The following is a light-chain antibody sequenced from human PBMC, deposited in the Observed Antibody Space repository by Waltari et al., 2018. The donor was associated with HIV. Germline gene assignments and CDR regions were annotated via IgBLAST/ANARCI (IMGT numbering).Light chain of an antibody. CDR2: WAS. V-gene: IGKV4-1*01. Sequence: DIVLTQSPDSMAVSLGERATVNCTSSQTVLYSSDNRDYLAWYQVRPGQPPQLLIYWASTRQSGAPDRFSGSGSGTHFTLTISGLQAEDVAIYYCQQYYTTPQSFGQGTRLEI. CDR3: QQYYTTPQS. CDR1: QTVLYSSDNRDY. J-gene: IGKJ2*03.